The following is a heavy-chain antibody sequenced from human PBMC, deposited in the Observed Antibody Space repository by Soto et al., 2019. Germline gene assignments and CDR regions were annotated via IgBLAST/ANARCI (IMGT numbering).Heavy chain of an antibody. CDR1: GGTFSNYA. Sequence: QIHLLQSGAEVKKPGSSVNISCKASGGTFSNYAISWVRQAPGQWLEWMGGITPIFDTTNYAQKFQGRLTITADTSTSTAYMELSGLRSDDTAIYYCARYPTSLNNWFDPWGQGTHLTVSS. D-gene: IGHD3-9*01. J-gene: IGHJ5*02. V-gene: IGHV1-69*06. CDR2: ITPIFDTT. CDR3: ARYPTSLNNWFDP.